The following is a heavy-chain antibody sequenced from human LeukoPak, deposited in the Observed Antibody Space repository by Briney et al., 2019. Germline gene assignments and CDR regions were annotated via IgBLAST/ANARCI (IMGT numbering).Heavy chain of an antibody. Sequence: SETLSLTCTVSGGSISSSSYYWGWIRQPPGKGLEWIGSIYYSGSTYYNPSLKSRVTISVDTSKNQFSLKLSSVTAADTAVYYCARRSGDYWFDYWGQGTLVTVSS. CDR3: ARRSGDYWFDY. D-gene: IGHD4-17*01. V-gene: IGHV4-39*01. CDR1: GGSISSSSYY. CDR2: IYYSGST. J-gene: IGHJ4*02.